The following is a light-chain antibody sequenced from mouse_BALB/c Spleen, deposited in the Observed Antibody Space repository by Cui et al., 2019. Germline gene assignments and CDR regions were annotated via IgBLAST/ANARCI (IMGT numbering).Light chain of an antibody. Sequence: DIQMTQSPASLSASVGETVTITCRASGNIHNYLEWYQQKQGKSPQLLVYNAKTFADGVPSRFSGSGSGTQYSLKINSLQPEDFGSYYCQHFWSTPWTFGGGTKLEIK. V-gene: IGKV12-41*01. CDR3: QHFWSTPWT. CDR2: NAK. CDR1: GNIHNY. J-gene: IGKJ1*01.